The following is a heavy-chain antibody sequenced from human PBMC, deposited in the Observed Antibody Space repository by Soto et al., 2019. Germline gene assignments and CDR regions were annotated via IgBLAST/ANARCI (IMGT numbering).Heavy chain of an antibody. D-gene: IGHD4-17*01. J-gene: IGHJ4*02. CDR1: GLTFTDYW. CDR2: IKADEITT. V-gene: IGHV3-74*01. Sequence: WGSLRLSCAASGLTFTDYWMHWARQAPGKGLVWVSRIKADEITTSYADSVKGRFTIFRDNAKNTLYLQMNSLTAEDTAVYYCARGLYLDYGQDYWGRGTLVTVSS. CDR3: ARGLYLDYGQDY.